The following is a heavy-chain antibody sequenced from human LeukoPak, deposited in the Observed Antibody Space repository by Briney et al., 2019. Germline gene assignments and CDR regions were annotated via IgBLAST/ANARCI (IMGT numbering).Heavy chain of an antibody. Sequence: ASVKVSCKASGYTFTSYYMHWVRQAPGQGLEWMGIINPSGGSTGYAQKFQGRVTMTRDTSTSTVYMELSSLRSEDTAVYYCARSAEYYYDSSGYYLWFDPWGQGTLATVSS. CDR3: ARSAEYYYDSSGYYLWFDP. D-gene: IGHD3-22*01. J-gene: IGHJ5*02. CDR2: INPSGGST. V-gene: IGHV1-46*01. CDR1: GYTFTSYY.